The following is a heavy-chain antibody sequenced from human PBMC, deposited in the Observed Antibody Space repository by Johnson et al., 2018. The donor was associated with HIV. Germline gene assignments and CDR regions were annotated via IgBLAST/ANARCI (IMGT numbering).Heavy chain of an antibody. J-gene: IGHJ3*02. D-gene: IGHD4-17*01. CDR1: GFTFSSYG. CDR2: ISYDGSKK. V-gene: IGHV3-30*18. CDR3: AKDKALMTTVTPTAFDI. Sequence: VQVVESGGGVVQPGRSLRLSCAASGFTFSSYGMHWVRQAPGKGPEWVAVISYDGSKKYYTDSVKGRFTISRDNFKNTLYLQMNSLRAEDTALYYCAKDKALMTTVTPTAFDIWGQGTMVTVSS.